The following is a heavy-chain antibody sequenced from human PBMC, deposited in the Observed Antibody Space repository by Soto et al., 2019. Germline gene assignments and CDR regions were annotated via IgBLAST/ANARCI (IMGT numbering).Heavy chain of an antibody. Sequence: PGVSLRLSCAASGFTFRDYAMHWVRQAPGKELEWVAAIPSDGSAQHYADSVKGRFSISRDKSKNTLSLQMNSLRPEDAALYYCARVYPSWGGADYWGQGTLVTVSS. CDR3: ARVYPSWGGADY. V-gene: IGHV3-30-3*01. CDR2: IPSDGSAQ. D-gene: IGHD3-16*01. J-gene: IGHJ4*02. CDR1: GFTFRDYA.